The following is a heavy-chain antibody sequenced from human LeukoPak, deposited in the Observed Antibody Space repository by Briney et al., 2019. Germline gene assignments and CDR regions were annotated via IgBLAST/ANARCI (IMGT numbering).Heavy chain of an antibody. Sequence: GGSLRLSCAASGFTFSSYSMNWVRQAPGKGLEWVSYISSSSSTIYYADSVKGRFTISRDNAKNSLYLQMNSLRAEDTAVYYCAKDRAYDSGSRWFDPWGQGTLVTVSS. CDR3: AKDRAYDSGSRWFDP. CDR1: GFTFSSYS. CDR2: ISSSSSTI. D-gene: IGHD3-10*01. V-gene: IGHV3-48*04. J-gene: IGHJ5*02.